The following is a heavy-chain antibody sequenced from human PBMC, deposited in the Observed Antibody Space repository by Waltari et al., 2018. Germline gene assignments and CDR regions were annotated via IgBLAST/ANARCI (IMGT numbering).Heavy chain of an antibody. Sequence: EVQLVESGGGLVKPGGSLRLSCAASGFTFSSYSMNWVRQAPGKGLEWVSSISSSSSYIYYADSVKGRFTIARDNAKNSLYLQMNSLRAEDTAVYYCARDLVGATSYWGQGTLVTVSS. J-gene: IGHJ4*02. CDR1: GFTFSSYS. V-gene: IGHV3-21*01. CDR3: ARDLVGATSY. CDR2: ISSSSSYI. D-gene: IGHD1-26*01.